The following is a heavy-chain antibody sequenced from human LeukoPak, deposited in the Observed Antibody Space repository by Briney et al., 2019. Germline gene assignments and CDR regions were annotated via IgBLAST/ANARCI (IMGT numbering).Heavy chain of an antibody. D-gene: IGHD3-22*01. CDR3: ARDVYYYDSSGYNYFDY. J-gene: IGHJ4*02. CDR1: GYSIRSGYQ. Sequence: SETLSLTCSVSGYSIRSGYQWGWIRQAPGKGLEWIGEINHSGSTNYNLSLKSRVTISVDMSKNQFSLKLSSVTAADTAVYYCARDVYYYDSSGYNYFDYWGQGTLVTVSS. CDR2: INHSGST. V-gene: IGHV4-38-2*02.